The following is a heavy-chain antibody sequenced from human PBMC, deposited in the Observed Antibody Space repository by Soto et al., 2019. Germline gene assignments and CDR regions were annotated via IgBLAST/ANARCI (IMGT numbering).Heavy chain of an antibody. J-gene: IGHJ4*02. CDR3: ARDLARGLGVVPGY. CDR2: ISAGGAT. V-gene: IGHV3-23*01. D-gene: IGHD3-3*01. CDR1: GFPFGNYH. Sequence: GGSLRLSCEASGFPFGNYHMNWVRQAPGKGLEWVSAISAGGATFYADSVKGRFTISRDNAKNTLYLQMNSLRAEDTAVYYCARDLARGLGVVPGYWGQGTLVTVSS.